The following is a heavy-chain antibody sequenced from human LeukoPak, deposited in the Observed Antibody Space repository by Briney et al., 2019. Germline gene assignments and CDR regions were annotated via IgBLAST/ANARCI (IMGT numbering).Heavy chain of an antibody. D-gene: IGHD3-22*01. Sequence: SPETLCLTRSVTLASLTSDFWSSVPEAPGQGGGWIGYIYYSGSTNYNPSLKSRVTISADTSMNQFSLKLKSVSAADTAVYYCARGSFDGSAYYYDYWGQGTLVTVSS. V-gene: IGHV4-59*01. CDR2: IYYSGST. J-gene: IGHJ4*02. CDR3: ARGSFDGSAYYYDY. CDR1: LASLTSDF.